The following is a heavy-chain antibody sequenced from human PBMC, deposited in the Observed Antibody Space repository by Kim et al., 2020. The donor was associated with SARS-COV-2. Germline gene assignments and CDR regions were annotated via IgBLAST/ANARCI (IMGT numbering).Heavy chain of an antibody. J-gene: IGHJ6*02. CDR1: GGSISSGSDY. Sequence: SETLSLTCTVSGGSISSGSDYWGWIRQPPGKGLEWIGSIFYTGSTYYNPSLKSRVTISVDPSKNQFSLKVRSVTAADTAVYYCARADTRYYYYAMDVWGRGTTVTVSS. V-gene: IGHV4-39*07. CDR3: ARADTRYYYYAMDV. CDR2: IFYTGST.